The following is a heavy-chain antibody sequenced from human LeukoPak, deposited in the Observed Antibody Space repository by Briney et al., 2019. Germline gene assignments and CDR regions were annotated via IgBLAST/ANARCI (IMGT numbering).Heavy chain of an antibody. D-gene: IGHD6-13*01. CDR1: GFTFSSSA. J-gene: IGHJ2*01. V-gene: IGHV1-58*01. CDR2: IVVGSGHT. Sequence: TSVKVSCKASGFTFSSSAVQWVRQARGQRLEWIGWIVVGSGHTNYAQKFQERVTITRDMSTSTAYMELSSLRFEDTAVYYCAAEGILDRIAAAGYWYFGLWGRGTLVTVSS. CDR3: AAEGILDRIAAAGYWYFGL.